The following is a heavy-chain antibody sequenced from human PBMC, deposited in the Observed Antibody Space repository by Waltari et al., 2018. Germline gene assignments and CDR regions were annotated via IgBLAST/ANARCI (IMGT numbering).Heavy chain of an antibody. Sequence: QVQLVQSGAEVKEPGSSVQVSCKASGGTFSSYAISWVRQAPGQGLEWMGGIIPSFGTANYAQKFQGRVTITADEATSTAYMELSSRRSEDTAVYYCAREPGDSSSHFDYWGQGTLVTVSS. CDR1: GGTFSSYA. CDR2: IIPSFGTA. V-gene: IGHV1-69*13. CDR3: AREPGDSSSHFDY. J-gene: IGHJ4*02. D-gene: IGHD6-6*01.